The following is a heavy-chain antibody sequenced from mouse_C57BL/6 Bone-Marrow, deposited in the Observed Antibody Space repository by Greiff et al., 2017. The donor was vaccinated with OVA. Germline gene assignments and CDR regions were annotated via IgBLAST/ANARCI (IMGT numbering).Heavy chain of an antibody. CDR3: ASLYYGSSYGWFAY. J-gene: IGHJ3*01. CDR1: GFSLTSYG. Sequence: VKVVESGPGLVAPSQSLSITCTVSGFSLTSYGVDWVRQSPGKGLEWLGVIWGVGSTNYNSALKSRLSISKDNSKSQVFLKMNSLQTDDTAMYYCASLYYGSSYGWFAYWGQGTLVTVSA. CDR2: IWGVGST. D-gene: IGHD1-1*01. V-gene: IGHV2-6*01.